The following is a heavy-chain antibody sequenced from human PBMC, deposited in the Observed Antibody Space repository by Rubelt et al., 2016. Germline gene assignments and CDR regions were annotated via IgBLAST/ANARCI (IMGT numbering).Heavy chain of an antibody. CDR3: ARGVVVVPAAYYFDY. J-gene: IGHJ4*02. Sequence: QLQLQESGPGLVKPSETLSLTCTVSGGSISSGYYWGWIRQPPGKGLEWIGSIYHSGSTYYNPSLKSRVTISVDTSKNQFSLKRSSVTAADTAVYYCARGVVVVPAAYYFDYWGQGTLVTVSS. CDR1: GGSISSGYY. CDR2: IYHSGST. D-gene: IGHD2-2*01. V-gene: IGHV4-38-2*02.